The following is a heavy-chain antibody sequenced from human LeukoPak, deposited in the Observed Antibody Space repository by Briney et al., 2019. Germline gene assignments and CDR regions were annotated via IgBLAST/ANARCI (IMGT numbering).Heavy chain of an antibody. J-gene: IGHJ6*02. D-gene: IGHD3-22*01. Sequence: GGSLRLSCAASGFTFSSYWMHWVRQAPGKGLVWVSRINSDGSSTSYADSVKGRFTISRDNAKKTLYLQMNSLRAEDTAVYYCARAPLNYYDSSVYYGMDVWGQGTTVTVSS. V-gene: IGHV3-74*01. CDR3: ARAPLNYYDSSVYYGMDV. CDR2: INSDGSST. CDR1: GFTFSSYW.